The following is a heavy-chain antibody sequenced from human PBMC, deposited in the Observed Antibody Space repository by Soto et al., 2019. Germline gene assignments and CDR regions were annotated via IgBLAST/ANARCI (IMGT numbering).Heavy chain of an antibody. Sequence: QVQLVQSGAEVRKPGASVKVSCKTSGYTFTDYYINWVRQAPGQGLEWMGRIIPGGGDTNYAQKVQGRVTMTTDTSVNTAYMELSRLTSDDTALYYCARPYPYSSSPNLWFWGQGTLVTVS. V-gene: IGHV1-2*02. CDR1: GYTFTDYY. J-gene: IGHJ4*02. CDR2: IIPGGGDT. CDR3: ARPYPYSSSPNLWF. D-gene: IGHD6-6*01.